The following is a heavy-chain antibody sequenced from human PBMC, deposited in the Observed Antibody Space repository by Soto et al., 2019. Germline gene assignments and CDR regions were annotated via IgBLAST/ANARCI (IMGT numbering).Heavy chain of an antibody. J-gene: IGHJ2*01. Sequence: QVQLVQSGAEVKKPGSSVKVSCKASGGAFSSYAISWVRQAPGQGLEWMGGNLPLFNISNYAQKFQGRVTITADEPTSTAYMDLINLTSEDTAVYYCARRRLGYGSWYFDLWSRGTLITVSS. D-gene: IGHD3-10*01. CDR3: ARRRLGYGSWYFDL. CDR2: NLPLFNIS. V-gene: IGHV1-69*01. CDR1: GGAFSSYA.